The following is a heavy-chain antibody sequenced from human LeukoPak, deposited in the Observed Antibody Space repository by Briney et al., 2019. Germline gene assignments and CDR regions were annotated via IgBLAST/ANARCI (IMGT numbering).Heavy chain of an antibody. J-gene: IGHJ4*02. D-gene: IGHD3-10*01. CDR2: ISYDGSNN. V-gene: IGHV3-30*18. Sequence: GGSLRLSCAASGFAFSSYGIHWVRQAPGKGLEWVAVISYDGSNNYYADPVKGRFTISRDNSKNTPYLQMNSLRAEDTAVYYCAKDRGFGVFFQYYFDYWGQGTLVTVSS. CDR3: AKDRGFGVFFQYYFDY. CDR1: GFAFSSYG.